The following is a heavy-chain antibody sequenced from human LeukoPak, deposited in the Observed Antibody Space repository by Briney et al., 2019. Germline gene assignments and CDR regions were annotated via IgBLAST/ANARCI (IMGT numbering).Heavy chain of an antibody. V-gene: IGHV3-30-3*01. Sequence: GRSLRLSCAASGFTFSSYAMHWVRQAPGKGLEWVAAISDDGSNKYYADSVKGRFTISRDNSKNTLYLQMNSLRAEDTAVYYCARVGYIGYDSCYPGYCWGQGILV. D-gene: IGHD5-12*01. CDR1: GFTFSSYA. J-gene: IGHJ4*01. CDR2: ISDDGSNK. CDR3: ARVGYIGYDSCYPGYC.